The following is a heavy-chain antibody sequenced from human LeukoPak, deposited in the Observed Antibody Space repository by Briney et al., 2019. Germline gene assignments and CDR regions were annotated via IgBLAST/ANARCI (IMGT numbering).Heavy chain of an antibody. V-gene: IGHV1-2*02. CDR1: GFTFTDHY. CDR3: VREGEGPLSKDFDY. J-gene: IGHJ4*02. CDR2: IGPHSTFT. Sequence: ASMKVSCKSSGFTFTDHYIHWVRQGPGQGLEWMGYIGPHSTFTSSPQEFQGRVTMTRDASMSTSYMELTRLTSDDTAVYYCVREGEGPLSKDFDYWGQGTLVTVSS. D-gene: IGHD2/OR15-2a*01.